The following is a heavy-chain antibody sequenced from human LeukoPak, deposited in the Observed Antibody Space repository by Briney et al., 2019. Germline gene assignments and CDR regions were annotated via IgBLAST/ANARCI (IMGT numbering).Heavy chain of an antibody. CDR1: GFTFTSSA. CDR2: IVVGSGNT. CDR3: AAERGYSGYDDGDRYFDY. D-gene: IGHD5-12*01. Sequence: SVKVSCKASGFTFTSSAVQWVRQARGQRLEWIGWIVVGSGNTNYAQKFQERVTITRDMSTSTAYMELSSLRSEDTAVYYCAAERGYSGYDDGDRYFDYRGQGTLVTVSS. V-gene: IGHV1-58*01. J-gene: IGHJ4*02.